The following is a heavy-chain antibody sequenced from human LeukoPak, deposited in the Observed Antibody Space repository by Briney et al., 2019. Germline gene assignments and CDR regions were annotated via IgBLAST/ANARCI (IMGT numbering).Heavy chain of an antibody. V-gene: IGHV3-48*03. D-gene: IGHD3-16*01. Sequence: GGSLRLSCTASGFTFSGSEMSWVRQTPGKGLEWLSNIRTDGTTTYYADSVKGRFTISRDNDENSLYLQMDRLRPDDTALYYCARSFGWHFDLWGRGTLVTVSS. J-gene: IGHJ2*01. CDR1: GFTFSGSE. CDR2: IRTDGTTT. CDR3: ARSFGWHFDL.